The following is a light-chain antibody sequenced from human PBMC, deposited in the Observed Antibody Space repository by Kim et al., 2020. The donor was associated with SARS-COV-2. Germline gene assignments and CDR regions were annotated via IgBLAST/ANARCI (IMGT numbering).Light chain of an antibody. J-gene: IGKJ2*01. CDR1: QSVSSN. V-gene: IGKV3-15*01. Sequence: SPGERATLSCRASQSVSSNLAWYQQKPGQAPRLLIYGASTRATGIPARFSGSGSGTEFTLTISSLQSEDFAVYCCQQYNNWPPMYTFGQGTKLEI. CDR2: GAS. CDR3: QQYNNWPPMYT.